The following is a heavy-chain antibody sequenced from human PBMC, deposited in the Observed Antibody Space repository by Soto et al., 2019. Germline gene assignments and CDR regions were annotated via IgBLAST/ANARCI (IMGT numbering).Heavy chain of an antibody. CDR2: ISYSGSI. Sequence: QVQLQESGPGLVKPSETLSLTCTVSGASVSSVTYYWSWIRQPPGKGLEWIGYISYSGSINYNPSRMSRVTLSVDTSKIPFSLKLSSVTAGDTAVYYSAKWPKWFEPWGQGTLVTVSS. D-gene: IGHD2-8*01. J-gene: IGHJ5*02. CDR3: AKWPKWFEP. V-gene: IGHV4-61*01. CDR1: GASVSSVTYY.